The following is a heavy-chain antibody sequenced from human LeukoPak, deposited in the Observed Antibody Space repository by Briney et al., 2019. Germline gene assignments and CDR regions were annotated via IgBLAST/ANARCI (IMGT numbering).Heavy chain of an antibody. CDR3: ARHLRSSSGGFDY. D-gene: IGHD6-6*01. CDR1: GASISSYY. V-gene: IGHV4-59*08. Sequence: SETLSLTCTVSGASISSYYWNWIRQPPGKGLEWIGYIYYSGSTNYNPSLKSRVTISVDTSKNQFSLKLSSVTAADTAVYYCARHLRSSSGGFDYWGQGTLVTVSS. CDR2: IYYSGST. J-gene: IGHJ4*02.